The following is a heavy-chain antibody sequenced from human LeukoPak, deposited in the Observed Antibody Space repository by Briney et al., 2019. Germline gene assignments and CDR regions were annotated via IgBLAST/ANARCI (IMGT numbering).Heavy chain of an antibody. CDR2: INPNSGGT. D-gene: IGHD3-22*01. V-gene: IGHV1-2*02. CDR1: GYTFTGYY. Sequence: ASVKVSCKASGYTFTGYYMHWVRQAPGQGLEWMGWINPNSGGTNYAQKFQGRVTMTRDTSISTAYMELSRLRSDDTAVYYCARHSSGYVSWFDPWGQGTLVTVSS. J-gene: IGHJ5*02. CDR3: ARHSSGYVSWFDP.